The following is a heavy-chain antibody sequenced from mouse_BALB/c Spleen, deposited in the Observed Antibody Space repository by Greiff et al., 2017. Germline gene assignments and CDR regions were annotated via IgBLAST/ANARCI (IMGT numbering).Heavy chain of an antibody. D-gene: IGHD2-2*01. V-gene: IGHV7-3*02. Sequence: EVQLVESGGGLVQPGGSLRLSCATSGFTFTDYYMSWVRQPPGKALEWLGFIRNKANGYTTEYSASVKGRFTISRDNSQSILYLQMNTLRAEDSATYYCARGGYDAGYAMDYWGQGTSVTVSS. CDR2: IRNKANGYTT. J-gene: IGHJ4*01. CDR3: ARGGYDAGYAMDY. CDR1: GFTFTDYY.